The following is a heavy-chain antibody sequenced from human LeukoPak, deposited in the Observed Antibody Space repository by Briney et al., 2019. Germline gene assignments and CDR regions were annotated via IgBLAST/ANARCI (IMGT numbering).Heavy chain of an antibody. V-gene: IGHV3-23*01. CDR2: ISGSSANT. CDR3: AKDLYYDSSGYYAPPAD. J-gene: IGHJ4*02. CDR1: GFTFSNYA. D-gene: IGHD3-22*01. Sequence: LTGGSLSLSCAASGFTFSNYAMSWVRQAPGKGLEWVAAISGSSANTYYADSVKGRFTISRDNSKNMLYLQMNSLRAEETAVYYCAKDLYYDSSGYYAPPADWGQGTLVTVSS.